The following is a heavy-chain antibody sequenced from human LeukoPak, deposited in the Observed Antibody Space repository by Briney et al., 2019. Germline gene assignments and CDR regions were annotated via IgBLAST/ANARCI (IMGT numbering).Heavy chain of an antibody. V-gene: IGHV4-39*02. Sequence: SETLSLTCTVSDGSIINNNHYWGWTRQPPGKGLEWIGSVSYSGGTAYNPSLRSRVTISVDTSKNQFSLKVNSVTAADTAVYYCAREVEYYDSSGYRPHAFDIWGQGTLVTVSS. CDR3: AREVEYYDSSGYRPHAFDI. J-gene: IGHJ3*02. CDR2: VSYSGGT. CDR1: DGSIINNNHY. D-gene: IGHD3-22*01.